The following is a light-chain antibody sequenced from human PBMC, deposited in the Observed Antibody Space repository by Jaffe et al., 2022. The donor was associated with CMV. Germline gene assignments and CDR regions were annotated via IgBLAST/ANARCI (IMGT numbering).Light chain of an antibody. CDR3: QKYNSVPFT. Sequence: DIQMTQSPSSLSASVGDRVTITCRASQGISNYLTWYQQKPGKVPRLLIYAASTLQSGVSSRFSGSGSGTDFTLTISRLQPEDVATYYCQKYNSVPFTLGGGTKVELK. CDR1: QGISNY. J-gene: IGKJ4*01. CDR2: AAS. V-gene: IGKV1-27*01.